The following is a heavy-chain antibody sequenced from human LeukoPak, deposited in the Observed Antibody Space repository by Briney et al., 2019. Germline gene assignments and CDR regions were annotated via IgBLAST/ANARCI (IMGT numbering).Heavy chain of an antibody. Sequence: VASVKVSCKASGYTFTSYGISWVRQAPGQGLEWMGWISAYNGNTNYAQKLQGRVTMTTDTSTSTAYMELRSLRSDDTAVYYCARGRKVYDSSGYYLDYWGQGTLVTVSS. J-gene: IGHJ4*02. CDR1: GYTFTSYG. CDR2: ISAYNGNT. V-gene: IGHV1-18*01. D-gene: IGHD3-22*01. CDR3: ARGRKVYDSSGYYLDY.